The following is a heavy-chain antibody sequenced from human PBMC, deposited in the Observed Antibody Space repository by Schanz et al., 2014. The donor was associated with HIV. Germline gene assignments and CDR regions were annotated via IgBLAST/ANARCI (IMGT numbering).Heavy chain of an antibody. Sequence: QLVESGGGLIQPGGSLRLSCVFSGFTVSNNHLSWVRQAPGKGLEWVSAIDGVGDNTYYADSVKGRFTISRDNSKNTVYLRMSGLRAEDTAVYYCANQRYSGTYRPFDYWGRGTLVTVSS. D-gene: IGHD1-26*01. CDR2: IDGVGDNT. V-gene: IGHV3-53*01. J-gene: IGHJ4*02. CDR3: ANQRYSGTYRPFDY. CDR1: GFTVSNNH.